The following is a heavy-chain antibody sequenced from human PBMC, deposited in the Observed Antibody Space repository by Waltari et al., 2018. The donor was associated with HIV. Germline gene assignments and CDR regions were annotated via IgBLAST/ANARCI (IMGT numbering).Heavy chain of an antibody. V-gene: IGHV1-18*01. J-gene: IGHJ4*02. Sequence: QVQLVQSGAEVKKPGASVKVSCKASGYTFTSYGISWVRQAPGQGLEWMGWISAYNGNTNYAQKLQGRVTMTTDTSTSTAYMELRSLRSDDTAVYYCARATPTTSYDSSGYRSADYWGQGTLVTVSS. CDR1: GYTFTSYG. D-gene: IGHD3-22*01. CDR3: ARATPTTSYDSSGYRSADY. CDR2: ISAYNGNT.